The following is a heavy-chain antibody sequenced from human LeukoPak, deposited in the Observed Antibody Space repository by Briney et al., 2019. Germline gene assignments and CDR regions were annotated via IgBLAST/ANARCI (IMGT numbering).Heavy chain of an antibody. V-gene: IGHV3-30-3*01. CDR2: ISYDGSNK. Sequence: PGGSLRLSCAASGFTFSSYAMHWVRQAPGKGLEWVAVISYDGSNKYYADSVKGRFTISRDNSKNTLYLQMNSLRAEGTAVYYCARAAMGFDYWGQGTLVTVSS. CDR1: GFTFSSYA. CDR3: ARAAMGFDY. D-gene: IGHD5-18*01. J-gene: IGHJ4*02.